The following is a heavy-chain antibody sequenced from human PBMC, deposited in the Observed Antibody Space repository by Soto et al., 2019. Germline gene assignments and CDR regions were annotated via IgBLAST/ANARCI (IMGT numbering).Heavy chain of an antibody. D-gene: IGHD3-16*01. V-gene: IGHV3-15*01. J-gene: IGHJ6*02. Sequence: SGGSLRLSCAASGFTFSNAWMSWVRQAPGKGLEWVGRIKSKTDGGTTDYAAPVKGRFTISRDDSKNTLYLQMNSLRTEDTAVYYCTTDLAYYYYYGMDVWGQGTTVTVSS. CDR2: IKSKTDGGTT. CDR3: TTDLAYYYYYGMDV. CDR1: GFTFSNAW.